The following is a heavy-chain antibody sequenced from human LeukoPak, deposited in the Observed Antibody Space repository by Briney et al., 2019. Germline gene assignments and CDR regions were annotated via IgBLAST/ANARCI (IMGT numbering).Heavy chain of an antibody. J-gene: IGHJ4*02. V-gene: IGHV1-8*01. CDR1: GYTFTSYD. Sequence: GASVKVSCKASGYTFTSYDINWVRQATGQGLEWVGWMNPNSGNTGYAQKFQGRVTMTRNTSISTAYMELSSLRSEDTAVYYCARIPNDYGDYEPGFDYWGQGTLVTVSS. D-gene: IGHD4-17*01. CDR3: ARIPNDYGDYEPGFDY. CDR2: MNPNSGNT.